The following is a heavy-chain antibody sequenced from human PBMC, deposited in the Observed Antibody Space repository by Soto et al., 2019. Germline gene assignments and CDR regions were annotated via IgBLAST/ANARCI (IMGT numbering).Heavy chain of an antibody. J-gene: IGHJ3*02. CDR1: GYTFVNYY. V-gene: IGHV1-46*01. D-gene: IGHD3-22*01. CDR3: ARDLDHYENGGNDAFDI. Sequence: ASVKVSCKTSGYTFVNYYIHWVRQAPGQGLEWMGIVNPSTGSASYAQKFQGRVTVTRDTSTSTVYMELSSLRSDDTAVYFCARDLDHYENGGNDAFDIWGQGTMVTVSS. CDR2: VNPSTGSA.